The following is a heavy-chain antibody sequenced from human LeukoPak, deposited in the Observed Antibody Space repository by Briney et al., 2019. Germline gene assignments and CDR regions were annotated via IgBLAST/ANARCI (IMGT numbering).Heavy chain of an antibody. J-gene: IGHJ3*02. V-gene: IGHV4-59*01. CDR1: GGSISSYY. CDR3: ASSVMVRGAYVFDI. D-gene: IGHD3-10*01. Sequence: SETLSLTCTVSGGSISSYYWSWIRQPPGKGLEWIAYIYYSGSSNYNTSLKSRVTISVDTSKNQFSLKLRSVTAADTAVYYCASSVMVRGAYVFDIWGQGTMVTVSS. CDR2: IYYSGSS.